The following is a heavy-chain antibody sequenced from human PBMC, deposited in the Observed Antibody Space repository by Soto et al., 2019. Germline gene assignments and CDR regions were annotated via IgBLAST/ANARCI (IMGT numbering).Heavy chain of an antibody. Sequence: ASGNVSCNASGYSFRDYYMHCVRQVPGQGPEWLRRILPTIGETQYAQKFQGRVTMTRDPSTSTAYMELSSLRSEDTAVYYCARVTDGMDVWGQGTTVTVSS. V-gene: IGHV1-2*06. CDR1: GYSFRDYY. CDR3: ARVTDGMDV. J-gene: IGHJ6*02. CDR2: ILPTIGET.